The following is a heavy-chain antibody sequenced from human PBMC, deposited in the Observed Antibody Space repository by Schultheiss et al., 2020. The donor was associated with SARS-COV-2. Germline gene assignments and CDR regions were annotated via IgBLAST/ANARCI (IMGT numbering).Heavy chain of an antibody. CDR3: ASLTEYSSSSNRYYYYGLDV. Sequence: SETLSLTCTVSGGSISSGSYYWSWIRQPAGKGLEWIGRIYTSGSTNYNPSLKSRVTISVDTSKNQFSLKLNSVTAADTAVYYCASLTEYSSSSNRYYYYGLDVWGQGTTVTV. J-gene: IGHJ6*02. CDR1: GGSISSGSYY. V-gene: IGHV4-61*02. CDR2: IYTSGST. D-gene: IGHD6-6*01.